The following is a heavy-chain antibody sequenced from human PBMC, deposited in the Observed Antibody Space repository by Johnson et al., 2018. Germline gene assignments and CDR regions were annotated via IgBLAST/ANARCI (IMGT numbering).Heavy chain of an antibody. CDR2: LTPDGTDT. J-gene: IGHJ2*01. CDR1: GLTFSTDW. D-gene: IGHD6-13*01. V-gene: IGHV3-74*01. Sequence: VQLQESGGGLAQPGGSLRLSCTASGLTFSTDWMHWVRPIPGKGLEWVSRLTPDGTDTYYADSVKGRFTMSRANAKNTLFLQMNSLRAEDPAMYYCAREAAAAGNWFFDLWGRGTLVTVYS. CDR3: AREAAAAGNWFFDL.